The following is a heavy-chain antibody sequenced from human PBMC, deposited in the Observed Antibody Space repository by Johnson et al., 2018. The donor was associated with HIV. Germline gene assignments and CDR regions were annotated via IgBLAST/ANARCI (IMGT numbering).Heavy chain of an antibody. Sequence: EVQLVESGGGLVKPGGSLRLSCAASGFIFSNAWMHWVRQAPGKGLEWVGRIKSKTHGETTDYAAPVKGRFSISRDDSKNTLYLQMNSLKTEDTAVYYCTTEAYSSSSAAFDIWGQGTMVTVSS. CDR3: TTEAYSSSSAAFDI. CDR2: IKSKTHGETT. V-gene: IGHV3-15*01. D-gene: IGHD6-6*01. CDR1: GFIFSNAW. J-gene: IGHJ3*02.